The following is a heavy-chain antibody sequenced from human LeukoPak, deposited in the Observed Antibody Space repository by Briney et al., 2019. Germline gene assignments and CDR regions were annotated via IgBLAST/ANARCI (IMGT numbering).Heavy chain of an antibody. D-gene: IGHD3-10*01. V-gene: IGHV4-39*01. CDR3: ARPRGDAFDI. J-gene: IGHJ3*02. CDR1: Y. CDR2: INYSGST. Sequence: YWDWIRQPPGKGLEWLGSINYSGSTHYNPSLESRVTISVDTSKNQFSLKLTSVTATDTGVYYCARPRGDAFDIWGRGTMVTVSS.